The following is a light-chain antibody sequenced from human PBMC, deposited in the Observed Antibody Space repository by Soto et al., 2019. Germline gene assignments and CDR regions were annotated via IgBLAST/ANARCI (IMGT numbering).Light chain of an antibody. J-gene: IGLJ1*01. CDR3: NSYASGNARV. Sequence: QSALTQPASVSGSPGQSIPISCPGTSSDIGDYDYVSWYQQHPGKAPKLLISEVSNRPSGVSNRFSGSKSGNTASLTISGLQAEYEAYYYCNSYASGNARVFGTGTKLTVL. CDR2: EVS. V-gene: IGLV2-14*01. CDR1: SSDIGDYDY.